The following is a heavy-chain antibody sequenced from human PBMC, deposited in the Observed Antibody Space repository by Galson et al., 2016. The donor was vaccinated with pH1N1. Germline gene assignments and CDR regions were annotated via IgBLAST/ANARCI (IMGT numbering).Heavy chain of an antibody. CDR2: IDPSDGTT. V-gene: IGHV1-46*01. Sequence: SVKVSCKASGYSVTRYYMYWVRQAPGQGLEWMGIIDPSDGTTTYSQKFQGRISLTRDTSTNSVHMELTTLRPDDSATYFCARRYYFDYWGQGTLVTVSS. CDR1: GYSVTRYY. J-gene: IGHJ4*02. CDR3: ARRYYFDY.